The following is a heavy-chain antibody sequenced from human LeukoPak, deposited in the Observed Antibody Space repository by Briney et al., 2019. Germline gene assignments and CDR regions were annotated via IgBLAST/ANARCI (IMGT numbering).Heavy chain of an antibody. CDR3: ARAHNYDILTGHYSYYFDY. J-gene: IGHJ4*02. CDR2: IYYSGST. V-gene: IGHV4-31*03. CDR1: GGSISSGGYY. D-gene: IGHD3-9*01. Sequence: TLSLTCTVSGGSISSGGYYWSWIRQHPGKGLEWIGYIYYSGSTYYNPSLKSRVTISVDTSNNQFSLKLSSVTAADTAVYYCARAHNYDILTGHYSYYFDYWGQGTLVTVSS.